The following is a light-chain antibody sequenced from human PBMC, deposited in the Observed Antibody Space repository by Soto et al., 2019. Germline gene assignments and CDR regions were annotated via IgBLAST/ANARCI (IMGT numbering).Light chain of an antibody. CDR1: QSVSNH. CDR2: GAS. Sequence: EIVMTQSPATLSVSPGERATLSCRASQSVSNHLAWYQQKPGQAPRLLIYGASTRATGIPARFVGSGSGTEFTVTISSLQSEDFAVYYCQQYDNWPPWTFGQGTKEEIK. V-gene: IGKV3-15*01. CDR3: QQYDNWPPWT. J-gene: IGKJ1*01.